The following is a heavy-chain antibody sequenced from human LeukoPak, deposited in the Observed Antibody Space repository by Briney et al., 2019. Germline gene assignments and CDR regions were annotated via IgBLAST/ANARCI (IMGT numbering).Heavy chain of an antibody. CDR3: ARDFPGDGDTGDY. CDR1: GGTFSSYA. D-gene: IGHD4-17*01. CDR2: IIPIFGTA. J-gene: IGHJ4*02. V-gene: IGHV1-69*05. Sequence: SVKVSCKASGGTFSSYAISWVRQAPGQGLEWMGGIIPIFGTANYAQKFQGRVTITTDESTSTAYMELSSLRSEDTAVYYCARDFPGDGDTGDYWGQGTLVTVSS.